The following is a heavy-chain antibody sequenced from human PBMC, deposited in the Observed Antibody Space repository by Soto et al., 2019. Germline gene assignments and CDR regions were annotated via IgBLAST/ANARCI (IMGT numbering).Heavy chain of an antibody. Sequence: PSETLSLTCTVSGGSISSYYWSWIRQPPGKGLEWIGYIYYSGSTNYNPSLKSRVTISVDTPKNQFSLKLSSVTAADTAVYYCARAWGITKYLGGYYGMDVWGQGTTVTVSS. CDR3: ARAWGITKYLGGYYGMDV. D-gene: IGHD3-10*01. CDR1: GGSISSYY. J-gene: IGHJ6*02. V-gene: IGHV4-59*01. CDR2: IYYSGST.